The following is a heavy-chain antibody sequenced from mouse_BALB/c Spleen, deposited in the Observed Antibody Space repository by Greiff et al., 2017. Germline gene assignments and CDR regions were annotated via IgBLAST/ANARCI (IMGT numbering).Heavy chain of an antibody. CDR1: GFSLTSYG. CDR3: ARAYYSYPMDY. D-gene: IGHD2-12*01. V-gene: IGHV2-9*02. J-gene: IGHJ4*01. Sequence: QVHVKQSGPGLVAPSQSLSITCTVSGFSLTSYGVHWFRQPPGKGLEWLGVIWAGGSTNYNSALMSRLSISKDNSKSQVFLKMNSLQTDDTAMYYCARAYYSYPMDYWGQGTSVTVSS. CDR2: IWAGGST.